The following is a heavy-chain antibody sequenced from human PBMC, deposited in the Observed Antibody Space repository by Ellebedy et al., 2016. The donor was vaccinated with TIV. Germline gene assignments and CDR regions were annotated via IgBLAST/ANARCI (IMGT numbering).Heavy chain of an antibody. J-gene: IGHJ6*02. CDR2: LSGSGGST. CDR3: AKRVTMVREVITYYHYAMDV. Sequence: PGGSLRLSCVASGFTFSSYAMSWVRQAPGKGLEWVSSLSGSGGSTYYADSVKGRFTISRDNSKNTLYLQMNSLRAEDTAVYYCAKRVTMVREVITYYHYAMDVWGRGTTVTVSS. CDR1: GFTFSSYA. V-gene: IGHV3-23*01. D-gene: IGHD3-10*01.